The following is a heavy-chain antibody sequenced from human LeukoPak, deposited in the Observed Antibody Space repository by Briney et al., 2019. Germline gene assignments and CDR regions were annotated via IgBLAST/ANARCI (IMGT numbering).Heavy chain of an antibody. J-gene: IGHJ4*02. CDR3: AKESLVVIESYFDN. CDR2: ITGSGETK. D-gene: IGHD3-22*01. Sequence: GGSLRLSCVVSGFTFSDFAMSWVRRAPGKGLEWVSAITGSGETKYYADSVKGRFTMSRDNSKNTLYLQMNSLRDEDTAEYFCAKESLVVIESYFDNWGQRTLVTVSS. CDR1: GFTFSDFA. V-gene: IGHV3-23*01.